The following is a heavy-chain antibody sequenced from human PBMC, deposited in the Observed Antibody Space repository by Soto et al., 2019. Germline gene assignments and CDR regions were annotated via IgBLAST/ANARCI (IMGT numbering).Heavy chain of an antibody. D-gene: IGHD3-16*01. CDR3: AKDWGPLSNYYYNGMDV. V-gene: IGHV3-23*01. CDR2: ISGSGGST. CDR1: GFTFSSYA. J-gene: IGHJ6*02. Sequence: EVQLLESGGGLVQPGGSLRLSCAASGFTFSSYAMTWVRQAPGKGLEWVSAISGSGGSTYYADSVKGRFSISRDNSKNTLYLQMNSLRAEDTAVYYCAKDWGPLSNYYYNGMDVWGQGTTVTVSS.